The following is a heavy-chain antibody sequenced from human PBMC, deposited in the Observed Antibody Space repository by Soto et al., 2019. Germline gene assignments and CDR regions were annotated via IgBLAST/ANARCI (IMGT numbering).Heavy chain of an antibody. CDR3: AHSVVAGLGYYFDY. D-gene: IGHD6-19*01. CDR1: GFSLSSTRVA. Sequence: QITLKESGPTLVKPTQTLTLTCTFSGFSLSSTRVAVGWIRQPPGKALEWLALIYWDDDKRYSPFLKSRLTITKHTSKNHVVLTMTNIDPVDTATYYCAHSVVAGLGYYFDYWGQGTLVTVSS. J-gene: IGHJ4*02. CDR2: IYWDDDK. V-gene: IGHV2-5*02.